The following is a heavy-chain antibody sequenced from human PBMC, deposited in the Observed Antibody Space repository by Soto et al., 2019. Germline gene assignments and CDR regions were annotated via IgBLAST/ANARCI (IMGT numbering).Heavy chain of an antibody. CDR1: GYTFSNYG. CDR2: IIAHNGNS. J-gene: IGHJ6*03. CDR3: ARDWYFYGSGSPNHMDV. D-gene: IGHD3-10*01. Sequence: QVQLLQSGDEMRKPGASVKVSCQASGYTFSNYGITWVRQAPGQGLEWMGWIIAHNGNSKYAQSLQGRLTLTTDTSTSTAYMELRSLRSDDTAVYYCARDWYFYGSGSPNHMDVWGKGTTVSVSS. V-gene: IGHV1-18*01.